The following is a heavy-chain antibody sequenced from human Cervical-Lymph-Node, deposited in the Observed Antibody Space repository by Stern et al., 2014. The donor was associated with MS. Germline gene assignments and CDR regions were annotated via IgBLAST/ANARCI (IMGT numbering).Heavy chain of an antibody. CDR2: INPNSGGT. J-gene: IGHJ4*02. CDR3: AREAAMAVAGTGVDY. CDR1: GYTFTGYY. D-gene: IGHD6-19*01. Sequence: QVQLGQSGAEVKKPGASVKVSCTASGYTFTGYYMHWVRLAPRQGLEWMGRINPNSGGTNYAQKFQGRVTMTRDTSISTAYMELSRLRSDDTAVYYCAREAAMAVAGTGVDYWGQGTLVTVSS. V-gene: IGHV1-2*06.